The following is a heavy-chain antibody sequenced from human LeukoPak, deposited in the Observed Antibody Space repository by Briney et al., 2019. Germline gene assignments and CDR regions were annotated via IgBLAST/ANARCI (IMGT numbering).Heavy chain of an antibody. CDR2: ISSSSSYI. D-gene: IGHD3-22*01. J-gene: IGHJ4*02. CDR1: GFAFSSYT. CDR3: ARGGYGDYFDY. Sequence: PGGSLRLSCAASGFAFSSYTMNWVRQAPGKGLEWVSSISSSSSYIYYADSVKGRFTISRDNAKNSLYLQMNSLRAEDTAVYYCARGGYGDYFDYWGQGTLVTVSS. V-gene: IGHV3-21*01.